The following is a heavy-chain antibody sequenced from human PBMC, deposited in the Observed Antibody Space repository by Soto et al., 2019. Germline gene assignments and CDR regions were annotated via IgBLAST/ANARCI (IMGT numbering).Heavy chain of an antibody. CDR3: ARDHNRYGFDY. Sequence: EVQLVESGGGLIQPGGSLKLSCAASGFTVSSNYMSWVRQAPGKGLEWVSVIYSGGSTYYADSVKGRFPISRDNSKNTVYLQMNSLRAEDTAVYYCARDHNRYGFDYWGQGTLVTVSS. J-gene: IGHJ4*02. D-gene: IGHD1-1*01. CDR1: GFTVSSNY. CDR2: IYSGGST. V-gene: IGHV3-53*01.